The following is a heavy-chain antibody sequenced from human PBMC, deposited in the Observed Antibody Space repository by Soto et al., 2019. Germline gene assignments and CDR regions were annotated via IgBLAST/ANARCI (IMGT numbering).Heavy chain of an antibody. CDR3: ARDAGAYCGGDCYADY. CDR1: GFTFSSYG. J-gene: IGHJ4*02. Sequence: SGGGVVQPGRSLRLSCAASGFTFSSYGMHWVRQAPGKGLEWVAVIWYDGSNKYYADSVKGRFTISRDNSKNTLYLQMNSLRAEDTAVYYCARDAGAYCGGDCYADYWGQGTLVTVSS. V-gene: IGHV3-33*01. D-gene: IGHD2-21*02. CDR2: IWYDGSNK.